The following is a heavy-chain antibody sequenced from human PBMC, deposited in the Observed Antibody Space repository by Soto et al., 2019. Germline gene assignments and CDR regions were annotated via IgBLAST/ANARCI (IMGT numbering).Heavy chain of an antibody. V-gene: IGHV4-59*01. J-gene: IGHJ4*02. Sequence: PSETLSLTCPVSGGSISSYYWSWIRQPPGKGLEWIGYIYYSGSTNYNPSLKSRVTISVDTSKNQFSLKLSSVTAADTAVYYCARGLRIAAAGEDYFDYWGQGTLVTVSS. D-gene: IGHD6-13*01. CDR3: ARGLRIAAAGEDYFDY. CDR2: IYYSGST. CDR1: GGSISSYY.